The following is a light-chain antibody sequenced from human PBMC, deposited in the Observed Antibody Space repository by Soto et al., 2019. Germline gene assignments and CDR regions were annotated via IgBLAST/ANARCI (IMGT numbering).Light chain of an antibody. V-gene: IGKV3-15*01. CDR3: QPYNNWPPIA. Sequence: EILMTQSPSTLSASAGDRATLSCRASQSVTSNLAWYQQKPGKAPRLLIYGASTRATGIPARFSGSGSGTEFSLTISCLQSEGFAVYFCQPYNNWPPIAFGQGTRLEIK. CDR1: QSVTSN. CDR2: GAS. J-gene: IGKJ5*01.